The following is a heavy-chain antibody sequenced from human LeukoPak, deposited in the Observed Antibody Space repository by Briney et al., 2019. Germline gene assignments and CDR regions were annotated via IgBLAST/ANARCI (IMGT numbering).Heavy chain of an antibody. D-gene: IGHD6-13*01. V-gene: IGHV3-23*01. CDR3: ASSSWYGPYGMDV. CDR1: GFTFSSYA. Sequence: GGSLRLSCAASGFTFSSYAMSWVRQAPGKGLESVSAISGSGGGTYYADSVKGRFTISRDNSKNTLYLQMNSLRAEDTAVYYCASSSWYGPYGMDVWGQGTTVTVSS. CDR2: ISGSGGGT. J-gene: IGHJ6*02.